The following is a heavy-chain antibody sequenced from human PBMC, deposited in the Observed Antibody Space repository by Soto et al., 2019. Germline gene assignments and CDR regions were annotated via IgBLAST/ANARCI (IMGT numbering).Heavy chain of an antibody. CDR1: GFTVSSNY. D-gene: IGHD2-15*01. V-gene: IGHV3-53*01. J-gene: IGHJ6*02. CDR3: ARDSVGRGGARGNYYYYGMDV. Sequence: GGSLRLSCAASGFTVSSNYMSWVRQAPGKGLEWVSVIYSGGSTYYADSVKGRFTISRDNSKNTLYLQMNSLRAEDTAVYYCARDSVGRGGARGNYYYYGMDVWGQGTTVTVSS. CDR2: IYSGGST.